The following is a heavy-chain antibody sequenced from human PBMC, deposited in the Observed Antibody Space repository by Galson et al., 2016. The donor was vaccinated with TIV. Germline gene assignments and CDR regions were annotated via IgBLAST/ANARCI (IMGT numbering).Heavy chain of an antibody. V-gene: IGHV3-33*01. Sequence: SLRLSCAASGFSFSTYGMHWVRQAPGKGLEWLAAIWYDGSHTYYGDSVKGRFTISRDNSKNTLYLQMNSLRAEDPAVYYCASGSNYGDFGGPEFDYWGRGTLVTVSS. J-gene: IGHJ4*02. CDR3: ASGSNYGDFGGPEFDY. D-gene: IGHD4-17*01. CDR1: GFSFSTYG. CDR2: IWYDGSHT.